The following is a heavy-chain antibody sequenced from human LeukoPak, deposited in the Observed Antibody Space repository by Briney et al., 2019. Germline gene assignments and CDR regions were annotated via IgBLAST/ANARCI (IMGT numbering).Heavy chain of an antibody. CDR1: GFTFSSYA. CDR2: ISGSGGST. D-gene: IGHD6-13*01. J-gene: IGHJ5*02. CDR3: AKDSSSWYSNWFDP. Sequence: GGSLRLSCAASGFTFSSYAMSWVRQAPGKGLEWVSAISGSGGSTYYADSVKGRFTISRDNSRNTLYLQMNSLRAEDTAVYYCAKDSSSWYSNWFDPWGQGTLVTVSS. V-gene: IGHV3-23*01.